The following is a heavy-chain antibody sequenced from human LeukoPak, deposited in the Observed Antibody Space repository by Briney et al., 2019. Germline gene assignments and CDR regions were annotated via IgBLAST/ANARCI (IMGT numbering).Heavy chain of an antibody. CDR1: GGSISSYY. CDR2: VYTSGST. Sequence: SETLSLTCTVSGGSISSYYWSWIRQPAGKGLEWIGRVYTSGSTNYNPSLKSRVTMSVDTSKNQFSLKLSSVTAADTAVYYCARDFAYNWNYYYYYYMDVWGKGTTVTVSS. D-gene: IGHD1-20*01. CDR3: ARDFAYNWNYYYYYYMDV. V-gene: IGHV4-4*07. J-gene: IGHJ6*03.